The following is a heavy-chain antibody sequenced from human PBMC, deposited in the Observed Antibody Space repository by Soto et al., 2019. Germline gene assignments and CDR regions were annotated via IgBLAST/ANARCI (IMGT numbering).Heavy chain of an antibody. J-gene: IGHJ4*02. D-gene: IGHD6-13*01. CDR1: SDSISSYY. CDR3: ARGTSWQLPFDY. Sequence: WETLSLTCTVSSDSISSYYWSWIRQPPGKGLEWIGYISYSGSTDYNPSLKSRVTISGHTSKNQFPLKVSSVTAADTAVYYCARGTSWQLPFDYWGPGTLVTVSS. CDR2: ISYSGST. V-gene: IGHV4-59*01.